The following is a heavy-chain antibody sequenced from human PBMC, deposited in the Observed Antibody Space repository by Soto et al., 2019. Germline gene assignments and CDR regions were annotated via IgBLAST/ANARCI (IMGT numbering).Heavy chain of an antibody. CDR3: AKDPRPLLWFHYYGMDV. J-gene: IGHJ6*02. Sequence: GGSLRLSCAASGFTFSSYGMHWVRQAPGKGLEWVAVISYDGSNKYYADSVKGRFTISRDNSKNTLYLQMNSLRAEDTAVYYCAKDPRPLLWFHYYGMDVWGQGTTVTVSS. V-gene: IGHV3-30*18. CDR2: ISYDGSNK. CDR1: GFTFSSYG. D-gene: IGHD3-10*01.